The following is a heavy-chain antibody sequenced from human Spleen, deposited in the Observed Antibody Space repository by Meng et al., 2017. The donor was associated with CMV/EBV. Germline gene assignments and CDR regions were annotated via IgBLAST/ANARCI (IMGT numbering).Heavy chain of an antibody. CDR1: GFSFDDNA. J-gene: IGHJ4*02. Sequence: SLKISCAASGFSFDDNAMYWVRQAPGKGLEWVSSISGNSGNIGYADSVKGRFTISRDNAENSLYLKMNSLRSEDTALYYCARDPPRGSASSGFDYWGQGTLVTVSS. CDR3: ARDPPRGSASSGFDY. D-gene: IGHD6-6*01. CDR2: ISGNSGNI. V-gene: IGHV3-9*01.